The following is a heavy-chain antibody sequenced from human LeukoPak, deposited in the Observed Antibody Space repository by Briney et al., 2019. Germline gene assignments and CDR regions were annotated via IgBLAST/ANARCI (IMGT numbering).Heavy chain of an antibody. J-gene: IGHJ6*03. CDR1: GGSISSYY. CDR2: IYTSGST. V-gene: IGHV4-4*07. Sequence: KTSETLSLTCTVSGGSISSYYWSWIRQPAGKGLEWIGRIYTSGSTNYNPSLKSRVTMSVDTSKNQFSLKLSSVTAADTAVYYCASRSGSTMVRGDYYYYYMDVWGKGTTVTISS. CDR3: ASRSGSTMVRGDYYYYYMDV. D-gene: IGHD3-10*01.